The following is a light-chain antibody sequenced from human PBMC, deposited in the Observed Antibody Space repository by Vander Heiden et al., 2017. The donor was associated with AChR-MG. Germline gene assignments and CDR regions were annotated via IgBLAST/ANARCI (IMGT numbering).Light chain of an antibody. CDR1: QGISDW. CDR3: QQYDNFPVT. V-gene: IGKV1-5*03. Sequence: DIQMTQSPSSLSASVGDRVTITCRASQGISDWLAWYQVKPGKAPRLLFYKASNLERGVPSRFLASGSGTEFILTINDLRPDDSASYYCQQYDNFPVTFGGGTTVEIK. CDR2: KAS. J-gene: IGKJ4*01.